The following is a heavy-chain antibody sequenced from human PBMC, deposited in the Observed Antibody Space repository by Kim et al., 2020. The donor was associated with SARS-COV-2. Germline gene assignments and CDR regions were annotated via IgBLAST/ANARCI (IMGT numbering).Heavy chain of an antibody. CDR3: ARGSFKDGMDV. J-gene: IGHJ6*02. Sequence: INYADGVKSRFTISRDNAKSTGYLQMNSLRGEDTAVYYCARGSFKDGMDVWGQGTTVTVSS. V-gene: IGHV3-74*01. CDR2: I.